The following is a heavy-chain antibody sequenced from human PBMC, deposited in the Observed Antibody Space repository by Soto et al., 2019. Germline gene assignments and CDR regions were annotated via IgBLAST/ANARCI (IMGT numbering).Heavy chain of an antibody. J-gene: IGHJ3*02. V-gene: IGHV3-30-3*01. D-gene: IGHD5-18*01. CDR2: ISYDGSNK. CDR1: GFTFSSYA. CDR3: AREGPYGCSYGGGIAFDI. Sequence: QVQLVESGGGVVQPGRSLRLSCAASGFTFSSYAMHWVRQAPGKGLEWVAVISYDGSNKYYADSVKGRFTISRDNSKNTLYLQMNSLRAEDTAVYYCAREGPYGCSYGGGIAFDIWGQGTMVTVSS.